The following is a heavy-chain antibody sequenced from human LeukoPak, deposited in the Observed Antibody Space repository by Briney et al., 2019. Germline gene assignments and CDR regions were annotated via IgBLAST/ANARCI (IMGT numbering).Heavy chain of an antibody. D-gene: IGHD7-27*01. Sequence: SETLSLTCTVSGGSISSSSYYWGWIRQPPGKGLEWIGSIYYSGSTYYNPSLKSRVTISVDTSKNQFSLKLSSVTAADTAVYYCASSKWGTGRTPDGHFDYWGQGTLATVSS. V-gene: IGHV4-39*07. CDR1: GGSISSSSYY. CDR3: ASSKWGTGRTPDGHFDY. J-gene: IGHJ4*02. CDR2: IYYSGST.